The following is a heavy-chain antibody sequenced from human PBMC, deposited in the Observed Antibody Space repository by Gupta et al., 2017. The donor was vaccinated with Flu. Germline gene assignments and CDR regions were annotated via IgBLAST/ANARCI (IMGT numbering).Heavy chain of an antibody. CDR3: ARDFKNPVFVESYYDDRGSSGAFDI. J-gene: IGHJ3*02. V-gene: IGHV3-21*01. D-gene: IGHD3-22*01. CDR2: ISSSSSYI. Sequence: GKGLEWVSSISSSSSYIYYADSVKGRFTISRDNAKNSLYLQMNSLRAEDTAVYYCARDFKNPVFVESYYDDRGSSGAFDIWGQGTMVTVSS.